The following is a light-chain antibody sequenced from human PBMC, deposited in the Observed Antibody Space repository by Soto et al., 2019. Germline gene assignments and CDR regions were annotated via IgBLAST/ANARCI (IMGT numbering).Light chain of an antibody. CDR3: QQYGSSGT. Sequence: EIVLTQSPGTLSLSPGERATLSCRASQSVSNNYLAWYQQKPGQAPRLLIYGASNRATGIPDRFSGSGSGKDFTLTISRLEHEDCEVYYCQQYGSSGTFGQGTKVEIK. CDR1: QSVSNNY. J-gene: IGKJ1*01. CDR2: GAS. V-gene: IGKV3-20*01.